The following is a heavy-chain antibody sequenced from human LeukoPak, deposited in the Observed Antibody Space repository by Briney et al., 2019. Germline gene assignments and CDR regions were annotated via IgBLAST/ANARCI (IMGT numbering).Heavy chain of an antibody. D-gene: IGHD1-14*01. CDR3: ARNFHPGNWDY. V-gene: IGHV1-18*01. J-gene: IGHJ4*02. Sequence: ASVTVSCKASGYTFSKYSINWVRQAPGQGVEWVGWISGYNGKTNYAQKLQDRVTMTTDTSTSTAYMELRSLRSDDAAVYYCARNFHPGNWDYWGQGTLVTVSS. CDR2: ISGYNGKT. CDR1: GYTFSKYS.